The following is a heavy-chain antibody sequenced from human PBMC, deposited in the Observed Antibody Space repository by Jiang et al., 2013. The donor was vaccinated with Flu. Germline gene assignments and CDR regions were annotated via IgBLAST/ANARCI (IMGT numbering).Heavy chain of an antibody. CDR3: AKDGRSQYGDYDYYDC. D-gene: IGHD4-17*01. V-gene: IGHV3-23*01. J-gene: IGHJ4*02. Sequence: QLLESGGGLVQPGGSLRLSCAASGFSFSNYAMSWVRRAPGKGLEWVSSISANSGSTYNADSVKGRFTISRDNSKNTLYLQMSSPRADDTAVYYCAKDGRSQYGDYDYYDCWGQGTLVTVSS. CDR2: ISANSGST. CDR1: GFSFSNYA.